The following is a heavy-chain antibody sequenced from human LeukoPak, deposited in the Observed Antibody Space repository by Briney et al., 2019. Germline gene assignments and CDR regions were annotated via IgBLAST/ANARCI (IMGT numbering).Heavy chain of an antibody. CDR1: GFTFSSYS. J-gene: IGHJ4*02. Sequence: PGGSLRLSCAASGFTFSSYSMNWVRQAPGKGLEWVSSISSSSSYIYYADSVKGRFTISRDNAKNSLYLQMNSLRAEDTAVYYCANGRVAAAGTDYWGQGTLVTVSS. V-gene: IGHV3-21*04. CDR3: ANGRVAAAGTDY. CDR2: ISSSSSYI. D-gene: IGHD6-13*01.